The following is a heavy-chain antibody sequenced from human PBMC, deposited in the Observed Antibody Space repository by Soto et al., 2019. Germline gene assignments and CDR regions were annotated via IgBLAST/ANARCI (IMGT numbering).Heavy chain of an antibody. CDR1: GGSIRSAGYY. CDR2: IYDSGTT. J-gene: IGHJ6*02. Sequence: SEIMSLICTVSGGSIRSAGYYWSWIRQIPGKGLERIRYIYDSGTTYYNPSIMSRVTISVDTSKNQFSLKLSSVTAADTAVYYCAREGGCSSTSCYKSKGNRYGMDVWGQGTTVTVSS. V-gene: IGHV4-31*03. D-gene: IGHD2-2*02. CDR3: AREGGCSSTSCYKSKGNRYGMDV.